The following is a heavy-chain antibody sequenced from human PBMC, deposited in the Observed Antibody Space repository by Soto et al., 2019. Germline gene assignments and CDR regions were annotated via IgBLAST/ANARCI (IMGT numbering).Heavy chain of an antibody. CDR3: ASHPQTYYDILTGYYGASYFQH. D-gene: IGHD3-9*01. CDR2: IYYSGST. J-gene: IGHJ1*01. Sequence: PSETLSITCTVSGGSISSNSYYWGWIRQPPGKGLEWIGSIYYSGSTYYNPSLKSRVTISVDTSKNQFSLKLSSVTAADTAVYYCASHPQTYYDILTGYYGASYFQHWGQGTLVTVS. V-gene: IGHV4-39*01. CDR1: GGSISSNSYY.